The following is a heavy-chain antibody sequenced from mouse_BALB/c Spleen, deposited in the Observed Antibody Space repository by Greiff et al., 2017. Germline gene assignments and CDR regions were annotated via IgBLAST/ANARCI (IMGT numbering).Heavy chain of an antibody. D-gene: IGHD1-1*01. CDR3: ARSGITNYFDY. CDR1: GYTFTSYW. J-gene: IGHJ2*01. V-gene: IGHV1S81*02. CDR2: INPSNGRT. Sequence: QVQLQQPGAELVKPGASVKLSCKASGYTFTSYWMHWVKQRPGQGLEWIGEINPSNGRTNYNEKFKSKATLTVDKSSSTAYMQLSSLTSEDSAVYYCARSGITNYFDYWGQGTTLTVAS.